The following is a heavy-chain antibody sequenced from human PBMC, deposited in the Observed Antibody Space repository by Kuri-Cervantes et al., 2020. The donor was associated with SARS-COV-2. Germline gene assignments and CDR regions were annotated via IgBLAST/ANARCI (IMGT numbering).Heavy chain of an antibody. CDR3: AKDIAPFSKHAFDI. Sequence: GGSLRLSCAASGFTFDDYAMHWVRQAPGKGLEWVSGISWNSGSIGYADSVKGRFTISRDNAKNSLYLQMNSLRAEDMALYYCAKDIAPFSKHAFDIWGQGTMVTVSS. V-gene: IGHV3-9*03. J-gene: IGHJ3*02. CDR1: GFTFDDYA. CDR2: ISWNSGSI.